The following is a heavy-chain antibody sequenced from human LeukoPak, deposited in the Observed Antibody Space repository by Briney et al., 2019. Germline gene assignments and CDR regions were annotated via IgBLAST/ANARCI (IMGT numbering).Heavy chain of an antibody. Sequence: GGSLRLSCAASGFTVSSNYMSWVRQAPGKGLEWVSVIYSGGSRYYADSVKGRFTISRDNSKNTLYLQMNSLRAEDTAVYYCAGLPAYYYDTSGFYFDYWGQGTLVTVTS. CDR2: IYSGGSR. CDR3: AGLPAYYYDTSGFYFDY. CDR1: GFTVSSNY. J-gene: IGHJ4*02. D-gene: IGHD3-22*01. V-gene: IGHV3-66*04.